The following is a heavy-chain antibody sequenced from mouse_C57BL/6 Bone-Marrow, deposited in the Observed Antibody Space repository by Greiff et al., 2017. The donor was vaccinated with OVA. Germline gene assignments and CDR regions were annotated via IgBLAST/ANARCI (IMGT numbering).Heavy chain of an antibody. Sequence: VKLQQSGPELVKPGASVKISCKASGYAFSSSWMNWVKQRPGKGLEWIGRIYPGDGDTNYNGKFKGKATLTADKSSSTAYMQLSSLTSEDSAVYFCARHGDGYYASYCDYWGQGTTLTVSS. V-gene: IGHV1-82*01. CDR1: GYAFSSSW. J-gene: IGHJ2*01. D-gene: IGHD2-3*01. CDR3: ARHGDGYYASYCDY. CDR2: IYPGDGDT.